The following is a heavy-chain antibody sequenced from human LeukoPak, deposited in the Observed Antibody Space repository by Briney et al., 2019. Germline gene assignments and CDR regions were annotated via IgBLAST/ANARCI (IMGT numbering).Heavy chain of an antibody. CDR3: ARGAYGWTFTP. J-gene: IGHJ5*02. CDR2: MNSIGEMI. D-gene: IGHD2/OR15-2a*01. CDR1: GFSFIDNF. Sequence: GPSLRLSCTASGFSFIDNFMGSGRHAPGRSLQCGSYMNSIGEMIYYSDAVKGAFSISRNNSKRSLYLQMNLLTVHNTRVYFCARGAYGWTFTPWGKGTLVSVSS. V-gene: IGHV3-11*01.